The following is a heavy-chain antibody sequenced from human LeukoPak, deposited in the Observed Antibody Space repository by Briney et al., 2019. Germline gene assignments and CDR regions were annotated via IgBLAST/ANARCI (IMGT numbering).Heavy chain of an antibody. CDR2: IGTGVVDT. CDR3: AKRVAAAGRTYCFDY. J-gene: IGHJ4*02. D-gene: IGHD6-13*01. Sequence: PGGSLRLSCAASGFTFSSHAMSWVRQAPGKGLEWVSVIGTGVVDTYYADSVKGRFTISRDNSKNTVYLQLNSLRAEDTAVYYCAKRVAAAGRTYCFDYWGQGTLVIVSS. CDR1: GFTFSSHA. V-gene: IGHV3-23*01.